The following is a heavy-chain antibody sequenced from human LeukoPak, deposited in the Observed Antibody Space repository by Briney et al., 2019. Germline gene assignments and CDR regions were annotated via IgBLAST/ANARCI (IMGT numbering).Heavy chain of an antibody. CDR1: GYTFTGYY. J-gene: IGHJ3*02. Sequence: ASVKVSCKASGYTFTGYYMHWVRQAPGQGLEWMGWINPNSGGTNYAQKLQGRVTMTTDTSTSTAYMELRSLRSDDTAVYYCARVKNYDILTGYLDAFDIWGQGTMVTVSS. CDR3: ARVKNYDILTGYLDAFDI. V-gene: IGHV1-2*02. CDR2: INPNSGGT. D-gene: IGHD3-9*01.